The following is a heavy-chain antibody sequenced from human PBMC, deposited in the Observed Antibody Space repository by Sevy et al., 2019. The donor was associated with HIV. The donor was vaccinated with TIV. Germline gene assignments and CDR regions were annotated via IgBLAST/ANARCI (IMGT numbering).Heavy chain of an antibody. Sequence: GGSLRLSCAASGFTFTIYAMTWVRQAPGRGLEWVSVISGSGASTYYTDSVKGRFTISRDNSKNTLYLQMNSLRAEDTAIYFCSKDRNQWGRSCDYWGQGTLVTVSS. CDR2: ISGSGAST. CDR1: GFTFTIYA. V-gene: IGHV3-23*01. CDR3: SKDRNQWGRSCDY. D-gene: IGHD6-13*01. J-gene: IGHJ4*02.